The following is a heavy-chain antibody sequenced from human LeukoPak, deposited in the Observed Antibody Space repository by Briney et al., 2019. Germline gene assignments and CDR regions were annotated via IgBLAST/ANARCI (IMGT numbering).Heavy chain of an antibody. CDR1: GFSGSA. Sequence: GGSLRLSCAASGFSGSAMHWVRQASGKGLEWVGRIRSKANDYATAYAASVKGRFTISRDDSKNTAYLQMNSLETEDTAVYYCTRSESGGSAHFDYWGQGTLVPSPQ. V-gene: IGHV3-73*01. D-gene: IGHD1-26*01. CDR2: IRSKANDYAT. J-gene: IGHJ4*02. CDR3: TRSESGGSAHFDY.